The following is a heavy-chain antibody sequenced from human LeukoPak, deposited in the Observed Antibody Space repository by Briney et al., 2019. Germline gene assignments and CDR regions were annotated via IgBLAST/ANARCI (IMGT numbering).Heavy chain of an antibody. D-gene: IGHD3-22*01. J-gene: IGHJ4*01. CDR2: ISGSGGST. V-gene: IGHV3-23*01. Sequence: QTGGSLRLSCAVSGITLSNYGMSWVRQAPRKGLEWVAGISGSGGSTKYADSVKGRFTISRDNSKNTLYLQMNSLRVEDTAVYFCAKRGVVIRVILVGFHKEAYYFDSWGHGALVTVSS. CDR3: AKRGVVIRVILVGFHKEAYYFDS. CDR1: GITLSNYG.